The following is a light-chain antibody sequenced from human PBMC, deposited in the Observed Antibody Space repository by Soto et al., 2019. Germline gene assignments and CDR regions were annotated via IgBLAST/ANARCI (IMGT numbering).Light chain of an antibody. CDR3: QQYDSLPYT. Sequence: EIQMTQSPSSLSASLGDRVTITCQASQDINDYSNWYQQEPGKAPRLLIYGASFLEVGVPSRFSGSGSGPHFTLTISSLQPEDVATYYCQQYDSLPYTFGQGTRLEIK. V-gene: IGKV1-33*01. J-gene: IGKJ2*01. CDR1: QDINDY. CDR2: GAS.